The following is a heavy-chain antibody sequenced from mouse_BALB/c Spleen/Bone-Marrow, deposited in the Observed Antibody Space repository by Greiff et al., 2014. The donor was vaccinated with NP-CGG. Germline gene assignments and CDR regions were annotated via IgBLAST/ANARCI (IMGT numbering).Heavy chain of an antibody. J-gene: IGHJ4*01. CDR2: IRNKAYGYTT. CDR3: ARFPMDY. V-gene: IGHV7-3*02. Sequence: EVKLMESGGGLVQPGGSLRLSCTTSGFIFTDYYMSWVRQPPGKALEWLAFIRNKAYGYTTEYSASVRGRFTISRDNSQSILYLQMNTLRAEDSATYYCARFPMDYWGQGTSVTVSS. CDR1: GFIFTDYY.